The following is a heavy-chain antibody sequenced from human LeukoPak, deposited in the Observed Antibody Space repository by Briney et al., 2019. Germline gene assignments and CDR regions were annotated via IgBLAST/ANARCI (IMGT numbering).Heavy chain of an antibody. D-gene: IGHD1-26*01. J-gene: IGHJ4*02. Sequence: PGGSLRLSCTASGFTFGDYAMSWVRQAPGKGLEWVGFIRSKAYGGTTEYAASVKGRFTISRDDSKSIAYLQMNSLKTEDTAVYYCTRDSGLGFAAPYFYWGQGTLVTVSS. CDR3: TRDSGLGFAAPYFY. CDR1: GFTFGDYA. CDR2: IRSKAYGGTT. V-gene: IGHV3-49*04.